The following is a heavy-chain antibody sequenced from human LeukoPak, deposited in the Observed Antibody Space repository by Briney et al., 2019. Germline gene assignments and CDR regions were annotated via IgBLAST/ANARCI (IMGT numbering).Heavy chain of an antibody. V-gene: IGHV4-38-2*02. CDR1: GYSINSGYY. CDR3: ARITDLSVATDY. J-gene: IGHJ4*02. CDR2: IWHTGST. D-gene: IGHD6-19*01. Sequence: SETLSLTCTVSGYSINSGYYWGWIRQPPGKGLEWIGSIWHTGSTYYNPSLKSRVTISVDTSKNQFSLKLTSVTAADTAVYYRARITDLSVATDYWGQGTLVTVSS.